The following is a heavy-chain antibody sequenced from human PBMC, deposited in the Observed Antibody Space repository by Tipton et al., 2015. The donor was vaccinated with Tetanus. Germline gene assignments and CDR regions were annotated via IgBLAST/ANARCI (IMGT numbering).Heavy chain of an antibody. CDR3: ARRSLLNYGLDV. D-gene: IGHD2-8*01. CDR1: GFTFRSYA. CDR2: ISYDGTDT. Sequence: SLRLSCAASGFTFRSYAMHWVRQVPGKGLEWVAFISYDGTDTNYANSVKGRFTISRDNAKNTVYLQMSSLRAEDTAVYFCARRSLLNYGLDVWGQGTTVTVSS. V-gene: IGHV3-30*03. J-gene: IGHJ6*02.